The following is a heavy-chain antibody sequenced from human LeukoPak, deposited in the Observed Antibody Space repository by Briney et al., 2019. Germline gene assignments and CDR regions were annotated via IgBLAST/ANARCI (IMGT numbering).Heavy chain of an antibody. J-gene: IGHJ4*02. CDR3: ARGGGYASPIGY. D-gene: IGHD5-12*01. V-gene: IGHV4-4*07. CDR1: GGSINSHF. Sequence: PSETLSLTCTVSGGSINSHFCSWIRQPAGKGLEWIGRVSTSGETNFNPSLKSRITMSADTSKNQFSLKLSSVTAADTAVYYCARGGGYASPIGYRGQGALVTVSS. CDR2: VSTSGET.